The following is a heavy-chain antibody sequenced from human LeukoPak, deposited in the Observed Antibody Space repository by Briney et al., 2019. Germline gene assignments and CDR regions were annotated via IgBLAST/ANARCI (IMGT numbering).Heavy chain of an antibody. CDR2: TTGSSTYI. D-gene: IGHD4-17*01. V-gene: IGHV3-21*01. CDR3: ARDLYGDYGFDI. Sequence: SGGSLRLSCAASGFTFSTYNMNWVRQAPGKGLEWVSSTTGSSTYIYYADSVKGRFTISRDNAKNSLSLQMDSLRAEDTAVYYCARDLYGDYGFDIWGQGTMVTVSS. J-gene: IGHJ3*02. CDR1: GFTFSTYN.